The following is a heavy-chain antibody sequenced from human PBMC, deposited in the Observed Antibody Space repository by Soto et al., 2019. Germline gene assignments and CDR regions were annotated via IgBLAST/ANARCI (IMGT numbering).Heavy chain of an antibody. J-gene: IGHJ6*02. D-gene: IGHD4-4*01. Sequence: SVKVSCEASGFTFTSSAVQWVRQARGQRLEWIGWIVVGSGNTNYAQKFQERVTISVDTSKNQFSLKLSSVTAADAAVYYCARRRSTTQNYYYGMDVWGQGTTVTVSS. CDR1: GFTFTSSA. CDR3: ARRRSTTQNYYYGMDV. CDR2: IVVGSGNT. V-gene: IGHV1-58*01.